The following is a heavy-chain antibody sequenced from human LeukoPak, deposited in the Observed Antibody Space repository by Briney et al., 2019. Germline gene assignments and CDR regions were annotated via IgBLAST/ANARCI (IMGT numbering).Heavy chain of an antibody. V-gene: IGHV3-23*01. Sequence: GGSLRLSCAGSEFTFSSYAMSWVRQAPGKGLEWVSAISGGGDSTYYADSVKGRFTISRDNSKNTLYLQMNSLRAEDTAIYYCAKPYSIHTFSRYFDYWGQGTLVTVSS. CDR3: AKPYSIHTFSRYFDY. CDR2: ISGGGDST. J-gene: IGHJ4*02. CDR1: EFTFSSYA. D-gene: IGHD1-26*01.